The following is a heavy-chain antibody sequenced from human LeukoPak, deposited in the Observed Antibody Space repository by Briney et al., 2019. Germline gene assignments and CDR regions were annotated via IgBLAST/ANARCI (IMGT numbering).Heavy chain of an antibody. V-gene: IGHV4-39*07. CDR1: GGSISSSSDY. CDR3: AGRCGYVCGGGTSNWFDP. Sequence: KPSETLSLTCTVSGGSISSSSDYWAWIRQPPGKGLEWIGEINHSGSTNYNPSLKSRVTISVDTSKTQFSLKLSSVTAADTAVYYCAGRCGYVCGGGTSNWFDPWGQGTLVTVSS. D-gene: IGHD3-16*01. J-gene: IGHJ5*02. CDR2: INHSGST.